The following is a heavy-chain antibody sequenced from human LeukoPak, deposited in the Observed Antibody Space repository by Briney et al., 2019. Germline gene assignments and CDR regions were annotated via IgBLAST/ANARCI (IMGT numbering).Heavy chain of an antibody. CDR2: INPNSGGT. V-gene: IGHV1-2*02. J-gene: IGHJ3*02. D-gene: IGHD4-17*01. Sequence: ASVKVSCKASGYTFTGYYMHWVRQAPGQGLEWMGWINPNSGGTNYAQKFQGRVTMTRDTSISTAYMELSRLRSDDTAVYYCARSVKGSDAFDIWGQGTMVTVSS. CDR1: GYTFTGYY. CDR3: ARSVKGSDAFDI.